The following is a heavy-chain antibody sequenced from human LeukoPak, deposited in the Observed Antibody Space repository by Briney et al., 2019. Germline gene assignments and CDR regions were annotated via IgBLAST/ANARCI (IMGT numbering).Heavy chain of an antibody. Sequence: ASVKVSCKASGYTFTSYDINWVRQATGQGLEWMGWMNPNSGNTGYAQKFQGRVTMTRDTSISTAYMELSSLRSEDTAMYFCAREGGRGPGKDYFDYWGQGTPVTVSS. CDR2: MNPNSGNT. D-gene: IGHD6-13*01. CDR3: AREGGRGPGKDYFDY. J-gene: IGHJ4*02. V-gene: IGHV1-8*01. CDR1: GYTFTSYD.